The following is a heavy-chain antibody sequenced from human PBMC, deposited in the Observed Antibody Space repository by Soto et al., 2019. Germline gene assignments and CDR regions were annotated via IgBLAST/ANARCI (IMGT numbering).Heavy chain of an antibody. Sequence: QVQLVQSGAEVKKPGSSVKVSFKTSGDTFSSYGINWVRLAPGQGLEWMGGIKPVFGSPVYARKFEGRLTMTADESTSTAYMQLSSLKSEDTAVYYCARAGGHCSSTSCVDFWGQGTLITVSS. CDR2: IKPVFGSP. V-gene: IGHV1-69*01. J-gene: IGHJ4*02. D-gene: IGHD2-2*01. CDR1: GDTFSSYG. CDR3: ARAGGHCSSTSCVDF.